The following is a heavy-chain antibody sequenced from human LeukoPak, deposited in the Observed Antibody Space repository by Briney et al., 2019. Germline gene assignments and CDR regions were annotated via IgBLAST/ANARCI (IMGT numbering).Heavy chain of an antibody. V-gene: IGHV4-4*07. CDR3: ARYIKRSGFSYYFDY. D-gene: IGHD6-19*01. Sequence: SETLSLTCTVSGGSISSYYWSWIRQPAGKGLEWIGRIYTSGSTNYNPSLKSRVTISVDTSKNQFSLKLSSVTAADTAVYYCARYIKRSGFSYYFDYWGQGTLVTVSS. J-gene: IGHJ4*02. CDR1: GGSISSYY. CDR2: IYTSGST.